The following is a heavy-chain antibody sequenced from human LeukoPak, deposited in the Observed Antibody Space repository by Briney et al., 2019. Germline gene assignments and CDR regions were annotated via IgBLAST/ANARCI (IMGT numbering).Heavy chain of an antibody. CDR1: GGSFSGYY. CDR3: ATRPVDTAIRFDY. CDR2: INHSGST. V-gene: IGHV4-34*01. Sequence: SETLSLTCAVYGGSFSGYYWSWIRQPPGKGLEWNGEINHSGSTNYNPSLKSRVTISVDTSKNQFSLELSSVTAADTAVYYCATRPVDTAIRFDYWGQGTLVTVSS. J-gene: IGHJ4*02. D-gene: IGHD5-18*01.